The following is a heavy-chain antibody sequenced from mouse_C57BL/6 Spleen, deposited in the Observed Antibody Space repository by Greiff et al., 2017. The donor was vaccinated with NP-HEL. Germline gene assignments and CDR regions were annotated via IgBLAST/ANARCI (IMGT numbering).Heavy chain of an antibody. CDR2: ISDGGSYT. J-gene: IGHJ4*01. V-gene: IGHV5-4*01. Sequence: EVMLMESGGGLVKPGGPLKLSCAASGFTFSSYAMSWVRQTPEKRLEWVATISDGGSYTYYPDNVKGRFTISRDNAKNNLYLQMSHLKSEDTAMYYCAREGGYYGNYSAMDYWGQGTSVTVSS. CDR3: AREGGYYGNYSAMDY. CDR1: GFTFSSYA. D-gene: IGHD2-1*01.